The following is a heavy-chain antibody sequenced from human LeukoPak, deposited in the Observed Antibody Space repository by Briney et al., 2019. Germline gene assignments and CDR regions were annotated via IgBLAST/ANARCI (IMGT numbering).Heavy chain of an antibody. CDR3: ARFSGYDLRNDFDY. J-gene: IGHJ4*02. V-gene: IGHV3-21*04. CDR2: ISSSSSYI. CDR1: GFIFSTYS. Sequence: GGSLRLSCAASGFIFSTYSMNWVRQAPGKGLGWVSSISSSSSYIYYADSVKGRFTISRDNAKNSLYLQMNSLRAEDTAVYYCARFSGYDLRNDFDYWGQGTLVTVSS. D-gene: IGHD5-12*01.